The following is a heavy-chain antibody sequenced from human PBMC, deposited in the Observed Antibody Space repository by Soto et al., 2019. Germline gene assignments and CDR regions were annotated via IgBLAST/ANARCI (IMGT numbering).Heavy chain of an antibody. CDR1: GFTFSSYA. D-gene: IGHD6-19*01. Sequence: EVQLLESGGGLVQPGGSLRLSCAASGFTFSSYAMSWFRQAPGKGLEWVSAISGSGGSTYYADSVKGRFTISRDNSKNTLYLQMNSLRAEDTAVYYCSKDLSVAETYYFDYWGQGTLVTVSS. CDR3: SKDLSVAETYYFDY. J-gene: IGHJ4*02. CDR2: ISGSGGST. V-gene: IGHV3-23*01.